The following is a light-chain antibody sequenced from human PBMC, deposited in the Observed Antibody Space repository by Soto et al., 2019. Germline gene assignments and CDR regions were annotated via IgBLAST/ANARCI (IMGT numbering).Light chain of an antibody. Sequence: EIVLTQSPATLSLSPGERATLSCRASQRISGFIAWYQQKPGQAPRLLIYDVSNRAAGIPTRFSGGGSGADFTLTISNLEPEDFAVYYCQLRTFGQGTKLEIK. V-gene: IGKV3-11*01. CDR2: DVS. CDR3: QLRT. CDR1: QRISGF. J-gene: IGKJ2*01.